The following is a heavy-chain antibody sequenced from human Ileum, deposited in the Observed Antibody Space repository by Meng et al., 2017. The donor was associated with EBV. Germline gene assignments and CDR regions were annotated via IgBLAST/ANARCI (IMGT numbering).Heavy chain of an antibody. J-gene: IGHJ4*02. D-gene: IGHD5-24*01. CDR2: MNPKTGTA. Sequence: QVRMVKSGGEVNKPWASTYVCCKASGYTFTNYEISWVRQATGQGLEWMGWMNPKTGTAHYAQKFQGSVSMTRDTSITTAYMELSSLTSEDTAVYYCVRTLERGDYWGQGTLVTVSS. CDR3: VRTLERGDY. V-gene: IGHV1-8*01. CDR1: GYTFTNYE.